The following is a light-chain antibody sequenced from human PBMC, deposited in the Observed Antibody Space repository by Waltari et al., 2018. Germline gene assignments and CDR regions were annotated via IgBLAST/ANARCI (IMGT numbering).Light chain of an antibody. V-gene: IGLV3-21*02. J-gene: IGLJ2*01. CDR2: DDG. Sequence: SYVLTQPPSESVAPGQTARITCVGNNIGRESVHWYQQKPGQAPLLVVYDDGARPSGFPERFSGSHSGNTATLTISSVEAGDEADYFCQVWEYISDHPDIIFGGGTKLTVL. CDR3: QVWEYISDHPDII. CDR1: NIGRES.